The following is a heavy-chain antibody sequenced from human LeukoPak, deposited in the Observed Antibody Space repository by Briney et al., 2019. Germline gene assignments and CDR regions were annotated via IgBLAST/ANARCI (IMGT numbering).Heavy chain of an antibody. CDR2: IKQDGSEK. V-gene: IGHV3-7*05. J-gene: IGHJ4*02. Sequence: QPGGSLRLSCAASGFTVSSSFMSWVRQAPGKGLEWVANIKQDGSEKYYVDSVKGRFTISRDDAKNSLYLQMNSLRAEDTAVYYCARVEVYFLIDYWGQGTLVTVSS. D-gene: IGHD1-14*01. CDR3: ARVEVYFLIDY. CDR1: GFTVSSSF.